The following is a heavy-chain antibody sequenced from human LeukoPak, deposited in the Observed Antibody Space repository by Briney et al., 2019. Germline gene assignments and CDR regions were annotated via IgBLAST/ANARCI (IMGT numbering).Heavy chain of an antibody. CDR2: IRYDGTSQ. CDR3: AKVGSGWYLIDY. Sequence: GGSLRLSCATSRFTFSIYGTHWVRQAPGKGLEWVAFIRYDGTSQDYGDSVKGRFTISRDNSKNMVYLQMNNLRAEDTAVYYCAKVGSGWYLIDYWGQGTLVTVSS. J-gene: IGHJ4*02. D-gene: IGHD6-19*01. V-gene: IGHV3-30*02. CDR1: RFTFSIYG.